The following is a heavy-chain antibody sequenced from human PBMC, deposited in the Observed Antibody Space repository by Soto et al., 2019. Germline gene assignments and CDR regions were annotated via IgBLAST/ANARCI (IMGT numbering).Heavy chain of an antibody. J-gene: IGHJ6*02. Sequence: ASVKVSCKASGGTFSSYAISWVRQAPGQGLEWMGGIIPIFGTANYAQKFQGRVTITADESTSTAYMELSSLRSEDTAVYYCARTAEIVLMVYARYYYGMDVWGQGTTVTVSS. CDR1: GGTFSSYA. CDR2: IIPIFGTA. V-gene: IGHV1-69*13. D-gene: IGHD2-8*01. CDR3: ARTAEIVLMVYARYYYGMDV.